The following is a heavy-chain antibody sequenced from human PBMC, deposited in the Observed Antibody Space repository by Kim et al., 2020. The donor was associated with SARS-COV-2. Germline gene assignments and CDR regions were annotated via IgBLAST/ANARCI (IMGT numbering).Heavy chain of an antibody. CDR1: GYTFTSYG. D-gene: IGHD2-21*01. V-gene: IGHV1-18*01. CDR3: ARVSPYCGGDCYYYGMDV. J-gene: IGHJ6*02. Sequence: ASVKVSCKASGYTFTSYGISWVRQAPGQGLEWMGWISAYNGNTNYAQKLQGRVTMTTDTSTSTAYMELRSLRSDDTAVYYCARVSPYCGGDCYYYGMDVWGQGTTVTVSS. CDR2: ISAYNGNT.